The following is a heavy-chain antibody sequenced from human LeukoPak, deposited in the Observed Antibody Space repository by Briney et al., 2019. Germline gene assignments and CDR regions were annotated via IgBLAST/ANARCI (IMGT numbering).Heavy chain of an antibody. J-gene: IGHJ4*02. V-gene: IGHV3-33*01. Sequence: GRSLRLSCAASGFTFSSYGMHWVRQAPGKGLEWVAVIWYDGSNKYYADSVKGRFTISRDNSKNTLYLQVNSLRAEDTAVYYCARGQPGDPIDYWGQGTLVTVSS. CDR2: IWYDGSNK. CDR3: ARGQPGDPIDY. D-gene: IGHD1-14*01. CDR1: GFTFSSYG.